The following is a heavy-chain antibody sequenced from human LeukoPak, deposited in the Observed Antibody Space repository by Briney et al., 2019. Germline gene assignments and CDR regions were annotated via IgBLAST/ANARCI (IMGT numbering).Heavy chain of an antibody. V-gene: IGHV3-11*04. CDR2: ISASGAVP. D-gene: IGHD3-22*01. Sequence: PGGSLRLSCAVSGFRFDSFYMGWIRQVPGKGLDYIALISASGAVPYYAESVKGRFTISRDNAKNSVSLQMNSLSADDTAIYYCARSLIVASEDYWGQGTQVTVSS. CDR1: GFRFDSFY. J-gene: IGHJ4*02. CDR3: ARSLIVASEDY.